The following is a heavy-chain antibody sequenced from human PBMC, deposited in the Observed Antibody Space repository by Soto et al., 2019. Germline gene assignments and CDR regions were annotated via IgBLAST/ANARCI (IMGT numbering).Heavy chain of an antibody. CDR3: ARESEDLTSNFDY. CDR2: ISSTTNYI. Sequence: GGSLRLSCAASGFTFTRYSMNWVRQAPGKGLEWVSSISSTTNYIYYGDSMKGRFTISRDNAKNSLYLEMNSLRAEDTAVYYCARESEDLTSNFDYWGQGTLVTVPQ. J-gene: IGHJ4*02. V-gene: IGHV3-21*06. CDR1: GFTFTRYS.